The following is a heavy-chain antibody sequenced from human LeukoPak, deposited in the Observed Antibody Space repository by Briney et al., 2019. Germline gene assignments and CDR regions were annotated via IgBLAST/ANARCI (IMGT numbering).Heavy chain of an antibody. J-gene: IGHJ4*02. CDR1: GDPINSLDL. D-gene: IGHD3-22*01. V-gene: IGHV4-4*02. CDR2: MYLSGTT. Sequence: SGTLSLTCTVSGDPINSLDLWSWVRQPPGKGLEWIGEMYLSGTTHSNPSVKSRVTISIDKSKNQFFLNLSSVTAADTAVYYCAGLVGRYSSGLYYYYFDYWGQGTLVTVSS. CDR3: AGLVGRYSSGLYYYYFDY.